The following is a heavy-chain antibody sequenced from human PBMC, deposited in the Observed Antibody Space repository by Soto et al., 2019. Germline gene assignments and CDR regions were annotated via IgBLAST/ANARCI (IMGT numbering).Heavy chain of an antibody. CDR1: GFTFSSYA. J-gene: IGHJ6*02. Sequence: LRLSCAASGFTFSSYAMHWVRQAPGKGLEWVAVISYDGSNKYYADSVKGRFTISRDNSKNTLYLQMNSPRAEDTAVYYCAKDRNDFWSGYFHYYGMDVWGQGTTVTVSS. CDR3: AKDRNDFWSGYFHYYGMDV. D-gene: IGHD3-3*01. CDR2: ISYDGSNK. V-gene: IGHV3-30-3*01.